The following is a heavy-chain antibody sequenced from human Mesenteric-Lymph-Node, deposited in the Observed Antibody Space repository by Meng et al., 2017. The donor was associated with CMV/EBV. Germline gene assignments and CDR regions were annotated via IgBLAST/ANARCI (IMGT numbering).Heavy chain of an antibody. CDR2: TDYRGST. CDR1: GGAMSGTFYY. J-gene: IGHJ6*02. CDR3: ARHAHPNYGVDV. Sequence: SETLSLTCNVSGGAMSGTFYYWGWIRQPPGKGLEWIGSTDYRGSTYYNPSLKSKSRVTIFIDTSKNQFSLKLSSVAAADSAVYYCARHAHPNYGVDVWGQGTTVTVSS. V-gene: IGHV4-39*01.